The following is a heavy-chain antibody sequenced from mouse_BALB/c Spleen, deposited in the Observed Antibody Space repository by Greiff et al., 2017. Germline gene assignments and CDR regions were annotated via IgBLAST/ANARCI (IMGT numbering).Heavy chain of an antibody. V-gene: IGHV1S81*02. CDR3: TRGTEYFDY. D-gene: IGHD4-1*01. Sequence: QVQVKQSGAELVKPGASVKLSCKASGFTFTSYYMYWVKQRPGQGLEWIGEINPSNGGTNFNEKFKSKATLTVDKSSSTAYMQLSSLTSEDSAVYYCTRGTEYFDYWGQGTTLTVSA. J-gene: IGHJ2*01. CDR1: GFTFTSYY. CDR2: INPSNGGT.